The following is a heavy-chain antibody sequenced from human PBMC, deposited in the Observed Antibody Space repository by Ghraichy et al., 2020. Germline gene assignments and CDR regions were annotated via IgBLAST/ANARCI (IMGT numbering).Heavy chain of an antibody. J-gene: IGHJ3*02. CDR3: ARDLQSNAFDI. V-gene: IGHV3-7*01. CDR2: IKKDGSET. Sequence: GGSLRLSCAASGFTFSTYWMSWVRQAPGKGLEWVANIKKDGSETYYVDSVKGRFTISRDNAKNSLYLQMNSLRAEDTAVYYCARDLQSNAFDIWGQGTMVTVSS. CDR1: GFTFSTYW.